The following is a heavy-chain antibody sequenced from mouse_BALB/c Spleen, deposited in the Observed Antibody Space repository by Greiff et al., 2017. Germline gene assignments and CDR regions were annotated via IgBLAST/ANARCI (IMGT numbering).Heavy chain of an antibody. CDR2: ISNYYGNT. CDR3: ARSGTTVVATDYFDY. Sequence: QVQLQQSGPELVRPGVSVKISCKGSGYTFTDYAMHWVKQSHAKSLEWIGVISNYYGNTNYNQKFKGKATMTVDKSSSTAYMELARLTSEDSAIYYCARSGTTVVATDYFDYWGQGTTLTVSS. V-gene: IGHV1-67*01. D-gene: IGHD1-1*01. CDR1: GYTFTDYA. J-gene: IGHJ2*01.